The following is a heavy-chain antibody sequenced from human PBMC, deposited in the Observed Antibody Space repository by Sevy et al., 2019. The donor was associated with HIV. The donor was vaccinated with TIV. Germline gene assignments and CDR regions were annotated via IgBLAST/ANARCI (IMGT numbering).Heavy chain of an antibody. Sequence: GGSLRLSCVGSGITFSYYTMNWVRQAPGKGLEWVSSISSSSSNIYYADSVKGRFTISRDNAKKSLYLQMNSLRAEDTAGYFCARDRDGSGSSGGYGMDVWGQGTTVTVSS. V-gene: IGHV3-21*01. CDR2: ISSSSSNI. J-gene: IGHJ6*02. CDR1: GITFSYYT. CDR3: ARDRDGSGSSGGYGMDV. D-gene: IGHD3-10*01.